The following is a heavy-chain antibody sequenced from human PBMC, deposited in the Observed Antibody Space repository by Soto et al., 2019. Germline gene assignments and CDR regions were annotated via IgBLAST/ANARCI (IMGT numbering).Heavy chain of an antibody. CDR2: IYYSGST. D-gene: IGHD4-17*01. CDR1: GGSISSYY. CDR3: ARVIYGDGYNYDP. J-gene: IGHJ5*02. V-gene: IGHV4-59*01. Sequence: SETLSLTCTVSGGSISSYYWSWIRQPPGKGLEWIGYIYYSGSTNYNPSLKSRVTISVDTSKNQFSLKLSSVTAADTAVYYCARVIYGDGYNYDPWSQGTLVTVSS.